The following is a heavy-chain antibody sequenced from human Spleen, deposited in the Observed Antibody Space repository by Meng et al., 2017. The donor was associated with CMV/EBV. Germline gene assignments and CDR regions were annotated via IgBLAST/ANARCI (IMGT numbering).Heavy chain of an antibody. CDR1: GGSISSSSYY. CDR3: ARDNNIYSYYGLDV. CDR2: IYYSGST. Sequence: SETLSLTCTVSGGSISSSSYYWGWIRQPPGKGLEWIGSIYYSGSTYYNPSLKSRVAISVDTSKNQFSLNLNSVTAADTAVYYCARDNNIYSYYGLDVWGQGTTVTVSS. V-gene: IGHV4-39*07. D-gene: IGHD1/OR15-1a*01. J-gene: IGHJ6*02.